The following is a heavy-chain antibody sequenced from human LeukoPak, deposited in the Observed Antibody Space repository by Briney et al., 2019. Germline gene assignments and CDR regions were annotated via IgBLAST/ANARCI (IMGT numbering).Heavy chain of an antibody. CDR3: ARPYFDRTGYYYFDY. CDR1: GDAITGSSYY. V-gene: IGHV4-39*01. CDR2: RYYSGNT. Sequence: SETLSLTCTVSGDAITGSSYYWGWLGQAPGKGLEWIGSRYYSGNTYSTPSLESRVTMSADTSKTQFSLKLNSVSVADTAVYYSARPYFDRTGYYYFDYWGQGTLVIVSS. D-gene: IGHD3-22*01. J-gene: IGHJ4*02.